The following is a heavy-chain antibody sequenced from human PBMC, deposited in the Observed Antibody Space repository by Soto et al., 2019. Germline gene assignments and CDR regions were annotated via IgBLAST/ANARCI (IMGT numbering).Heavy chain of an antibody. J-gene: IGHJ6*02. CDR1: GGSISSSSYY. CDR3: ARVCGGDCHYGMDV. CDR2: IYYSGST. D-gene: IGHD2-21*02. V-gene: IGHV4-39*07. Sequence: SETLSLTCTVSGGSISSSSYYWGWIRQPPGKGLEWIGSIYYSGSTYYNPSLKSRVTISVHTSKSQFSLKLSSVTAADTAVYYCARVCGGDCHYGMDVWGQGTTVTVSS.